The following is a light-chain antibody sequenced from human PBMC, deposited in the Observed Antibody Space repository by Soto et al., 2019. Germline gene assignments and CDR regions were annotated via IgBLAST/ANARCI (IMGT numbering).Light chain of an antibody. CDR2: NNS. CDR3: AAWDDCLNGYV. J-gene: IGLJ1*01. CDR1: SSNIGSNT. Sequence: QSVLTQPPSASGTPGQRVTISCSGSSSNIGSNTVNWYQQLPGTAPKLLIYNNSQRPSGVPDRFSGSKSGTSASLAISGLQSEDEADYYCAAWDDCLNGYVFGTGTKLTVL. V-gene: IGLV1-44*01.